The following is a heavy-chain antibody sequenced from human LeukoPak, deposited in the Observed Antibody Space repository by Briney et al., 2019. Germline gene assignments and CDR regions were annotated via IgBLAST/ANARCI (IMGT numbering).Heavy chain of an antibody. D-gene: IGHD1-26*01. CDR1: GYSFTNSW. Sequence: GESLKISCQGSGYSFTNSWIGWVRQMPGKGLEWMGIVYPDDSESRYSPSFQGQVTISADKSVSTAYLQWSSLKASDTAMYYCARRYSGRYEFDYWGQGTLVTVSS. CDR2: VYPDDSES. CDR3: ARRYSGRYEFDY. V-gene: IGHV5-51*01. J-gene: IGHJ4*02.